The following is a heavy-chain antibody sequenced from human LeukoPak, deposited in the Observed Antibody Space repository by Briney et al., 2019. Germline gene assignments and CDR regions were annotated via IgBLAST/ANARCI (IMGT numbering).Heavy chain of an antibody. CDR3: ARDGPGYSSRWYGDY. D-gene: IGHD6-13*01. V-gene: IGHV3-23*01. Sequence: PGGSLRLSCAASGFSFSRNAMNWVRQAPGKGLEWVSRISGSGRNTYYADSVRGGFTISRDNAKNSLYLQMNSLRAEDTALYYCARDGPGYSSRWYGDYWGQGTLVTVSS. J-gene: IGHJ4*02. CDR2: ISGSGRNT. CDR1: GFSFSRNA.